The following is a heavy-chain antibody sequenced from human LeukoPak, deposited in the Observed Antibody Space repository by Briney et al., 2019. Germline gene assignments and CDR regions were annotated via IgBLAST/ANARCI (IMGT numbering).Heavy chain of an antibody. CDR2: INHSGST. J-gene: IGHJ4*02. Sequence: SQTLSLTCAVYGGSFSGYYWSWIRQPPGKGLEWIGEINHSGSTNYNPSLKSRVTISVDTSKNQFSLKLSSVTAADTAVYYCARGRIAVAVFDYWGQGTLVTVSS. CDR3: ARGRIAVAVFDY. V-gene: IGHV4-34*01. D-gene: IGHD6-19*01. CDR1: GGSFSGYY.